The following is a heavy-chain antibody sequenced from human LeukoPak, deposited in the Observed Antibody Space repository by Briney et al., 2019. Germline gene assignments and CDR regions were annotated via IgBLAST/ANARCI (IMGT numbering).Heavy chain of an antibody. Sequence: SETLSLTCTVSGGSISSYYWSWIRQPPGEGLEWTGYIHHSGTTKYNPSLKSRVTISVDTSKNQFSLSLSSVTAADTAVYYCARITFVVEGYGMDVWGQGTTVTVSS. D-gene: IGHD2-21*01. J-gene: IGHJ6*02. V-gene: IGHV4-59*08. CDR2: IHHSGTT. CDR3: ARITFVVEGYGMDV. CDR1: GGSISSYY.